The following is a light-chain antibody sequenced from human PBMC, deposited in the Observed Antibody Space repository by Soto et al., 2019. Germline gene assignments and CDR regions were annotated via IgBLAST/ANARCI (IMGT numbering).Light chain of an antibody. J-gene: IGKJ1*01. CDR3: QQYDTDSPWT. CDR2: DAS. V-gene: IGKV1-5*01. Sequence: DSQRTRYPSTLSASVGDRVTITCRASQSISSWLAWYQQKPGKALELLIYDASTLESGVPSRFSGSGSGTEFTLTISSLQPDDFATYYCQQYDTDSPWTFGQGTKVDIK. CDR1: QSISSW.